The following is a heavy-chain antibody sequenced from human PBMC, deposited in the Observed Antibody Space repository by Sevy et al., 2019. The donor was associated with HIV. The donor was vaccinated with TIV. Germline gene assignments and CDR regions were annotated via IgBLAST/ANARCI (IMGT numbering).Heavy chain of an antibody. CDR3: ARADYGDYSGEFDY. J-gene: IGHJ4*02. V-gene: IGHV3-30-3*01. D-gene: IGHD4-17*01. CDR2: ISYDGSNK. Sequence: GGSLRLSCAASGITFSSHAMYWVRQAPGKGLEWVTIISYDGSNKYYADSVKGRFTISRDNSKNTLYLQMNSLRAEDTAVYYCARADYGDYSGEFDYWGQGTLVTVSS. CDR1: GITFSSHA.